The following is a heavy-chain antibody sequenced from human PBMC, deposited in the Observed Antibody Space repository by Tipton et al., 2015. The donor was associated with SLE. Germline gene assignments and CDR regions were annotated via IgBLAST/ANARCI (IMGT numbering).Heavy chain of an antibody. V-gene: IGHV4-61*01. D-gene: IGHD6-13*01. CDR3: ARGYSSSRNLFDY. J-gene: IGHJ4*02. CDR1: GGSISSSSYY. Sequence: TLSLTCTVSGGSISSSSYYWSWIRQPPGKGLEWIGYIYYSGSTNYNPSLKSRVTISVDTSKNQFSLKLSSVTAADTAVYYCARGYSSSRNLFDYWGQGTLVTVSS. CDR2: IYYSGST.